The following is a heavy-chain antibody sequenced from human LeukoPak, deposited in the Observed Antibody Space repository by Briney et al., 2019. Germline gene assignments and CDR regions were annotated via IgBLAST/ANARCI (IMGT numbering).Heavy chain of an antibody. CDR2: ISGSGGST. D-gene: IGHD3-22*01. CDR1: GFTFSIYA. CDR3: AKGDYYDSSGYWGFDI. J-gene: IGHJ3*02. Sequence: PGGSLRLSCAASGFTFSIYAMSGVRQAPGEGLEWVSAISGSGGSTYYADSVKGRFTISRDNSKNTLYLQMNSLRAEDTAVYYCAKGDYYDSSGYWGFDIWGQGTMVTVSS. V-gene: IGHV3-23*01.